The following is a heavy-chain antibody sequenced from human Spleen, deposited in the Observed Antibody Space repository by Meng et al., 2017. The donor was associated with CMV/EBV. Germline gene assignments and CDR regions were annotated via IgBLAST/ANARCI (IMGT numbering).Heavy chain of an antibody. CDR2: INPNSGGT. Sequence: KASGYTVTGYYMHWVRQAPGQGLEWMGWINPNSGGTNYAQKFQGRVTMTRDTSISTAYMELSRLRSDDTAVYYCARGLRNRYGVFDPWGQGTLVTVSS. J-gene: IGHJ5*02. D-gene: IGHD1-14*01. V-gene: IGHV1-2*02. CDR3: ARGLRNRYGVFDP. CDR1: GYTVTGYY.